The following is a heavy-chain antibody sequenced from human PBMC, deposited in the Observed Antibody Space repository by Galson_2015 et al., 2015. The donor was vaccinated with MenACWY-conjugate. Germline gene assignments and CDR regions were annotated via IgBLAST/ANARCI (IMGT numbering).Heavy chain of an antibody. V-gene: IGHV5-51*01. CDR1: GYSFPSYW. J-gene: IGHJ4*02. D-gene: IGHD6-13*01. CDR2: IYPGDSDT. Sequence: QSGAEVTKPGESLKISCKGSGYSFPSYWIGWVRQMPGKGLEWMGIIYPGDSDTRYSPSFQGQVTISADKSISTAYLQWSSLKASDTAMYYCARIARDSSSWAHFDYWGQGTLVTVSS. CDR3: ARIARDSSSWAHFDY.